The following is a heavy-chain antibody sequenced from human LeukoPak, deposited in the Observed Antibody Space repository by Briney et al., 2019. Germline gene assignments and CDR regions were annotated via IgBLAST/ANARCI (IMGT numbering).Heavy chain of an antibody. V-gene: IGHV1-8*01. CDR2: MNPNSGNT. Sequence: ASVKVSCTATGYTFTSYDINWVRQATGQGFEWMGWMNPNSGNTGYAQKFQGRVTMTRNTSISTAYMELSSLRSEDTAVYYCARAGGYGDYGAASYWGQGTLVTVSS. CDR3: ARAGGYGDYGAASY. D-gene: IGHD4-17*01. J-gene: IGHJ4*02. CDR1: GYTFTSYD.